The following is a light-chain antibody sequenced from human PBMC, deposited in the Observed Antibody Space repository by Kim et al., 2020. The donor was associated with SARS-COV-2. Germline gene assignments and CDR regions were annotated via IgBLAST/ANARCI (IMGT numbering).Light chain of an antibody. CDR2: KDS. V-gene: IGLV3-1*01. J-gene: IGLJ2*01. CDR3: QAWDSSTAV. CDR1: KLGDKY. Sequence: SYELTQPPSVSVSPGQTASITCSGDKLGDKYACWYQQKPGQSPVVVIYKDSKRPSGIPERFSGSNSGNTATLTISGTQAMDEADYYCQAWDSSTAVFGGG.